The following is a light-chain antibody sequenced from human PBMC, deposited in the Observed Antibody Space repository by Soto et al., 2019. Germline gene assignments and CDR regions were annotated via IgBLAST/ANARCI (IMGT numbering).Light chain of an antibody. CDR1: QGIRNE. CDR2: ATS. V-gene: IGKV1-6*01. Sequence: AIQMTQSPSSLSASVGDRVTITCRASQGIRNELGWYQQKPGRAPKLLIFATSTLQSGVSSRFRGSGSGTDFALTISSLQPEDSATYYCLQDYNYSRTFGQGTKLEIK. J-gene: IGKJ2*02. CDR3: LQDYNYSRT.